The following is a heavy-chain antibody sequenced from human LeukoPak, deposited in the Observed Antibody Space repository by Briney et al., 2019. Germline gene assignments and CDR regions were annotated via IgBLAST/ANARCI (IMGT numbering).Heavy chain of an antibody. V-gene: IGHV1-18*01. CDR1: GYTFTSYG. Sequence: ASVKVSCKASGYTFTSYGVSWVRQAPGQGLEWMGWISTYNGNTNYAQKFQGRVDMTTDTPTSTAYMELRSLRSDDTAVYYCARDQGYYFDYWGQGTLVTVSS. J-gene: IGHJ4*02. CDR3: ARDQGYYFDY. CDR2: ISTYNGNT.